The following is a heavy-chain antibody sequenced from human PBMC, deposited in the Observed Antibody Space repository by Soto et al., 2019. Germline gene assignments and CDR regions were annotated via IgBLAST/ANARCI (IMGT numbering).Heavy chain of an antibody. D-gene: IGHD2-15*01. Sequence: QVQLVQSGAEVKKPGSSVKVSCQAAGGTFNTYSINWVRQAPGQGLEWMGRIIPIVGIAKYAQKFQGRVAMTADDASXTAHMNEVTSLRPGATCMYYCARAMVVGGRGAFDIWAAWKVVTAAS. J-gene: IGHJ3*02. V-gene: IGHV1-69*02. CDR3: ARAMVVGGRGAFDI. CDR1: GGTFNTYS. CDR2: IIPIVGIA.